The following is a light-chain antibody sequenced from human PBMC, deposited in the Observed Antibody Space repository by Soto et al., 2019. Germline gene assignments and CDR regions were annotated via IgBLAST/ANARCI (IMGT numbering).Light chain of an antibody. CDR3: SSYTSSSTWV. CDR2: DVS. V-gene: IGLV2-14*01. Sequence: QSVLTQPASVSGSPGQSITISCTGTSSDVGGYNYVSWYQQHPGKAPKLMIYDVSNRPSGVSNRFSGSKSGNTASLTISRLQAEDEAYYYCSSYTSSSTWVFGGGTKLTVL. J-gene: IGLJ3*02. CDR1: SSDVGGYNY.